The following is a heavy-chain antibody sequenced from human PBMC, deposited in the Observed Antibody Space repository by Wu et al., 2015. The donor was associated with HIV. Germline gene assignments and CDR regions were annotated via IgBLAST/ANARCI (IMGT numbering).Heavy chain of an antibody. V-gene: IGHV1-18*01. CDR2: THPFTMVI. D-gene: IGHD6-13*01. J-gene: IGHJ4*02. CDR1: GHTLSSYG. CDR3: VLSVRPLSRLAAPWKALNS. Sequence: QVQLVQSGAEVKKPGASVKVSCQASGHTLSSYGISWVRQAPGQGPEWMGWTHPFTMVIQTMYRSSRAESPMSTDTATNTAYMELRSLTSDDTAVYYCVLSVRPLSRLAAPWKALNSWGQGTLVHRLL.